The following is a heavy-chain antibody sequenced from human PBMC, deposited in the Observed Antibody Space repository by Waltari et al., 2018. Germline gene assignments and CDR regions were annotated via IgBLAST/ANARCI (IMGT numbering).Heavy chain of an antibody. J-gene: IGHJ5*02. V-gene: IGHV4-39*07. D-gene: IGHD5-12*01. Sequence: QLQLQESGPGLVKPSETLSLTCSVSGGYISSSSYQWGWIRQSPGQGLEWIGPRDYSGRSDYTPPLNSRVAISVDTSKSKFSAERRRVTAADTAVYYCARRAKKPGGGFEPWVQGPLVAVSS. CDR3: ARRAKKPGGGFEP. CDR1: GGYISSSSYQ. CDR2: RDYSGRS.